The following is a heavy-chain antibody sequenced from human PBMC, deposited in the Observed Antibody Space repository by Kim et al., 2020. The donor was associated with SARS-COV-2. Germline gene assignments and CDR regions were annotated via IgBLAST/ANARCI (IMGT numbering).Heavy chain of an antibody. Sequence: GGSLRLSCTASGFTFGDYAMSWFRQAPGKGLEWVGFIRSKAYGGTTEYAASVKGRFTISRDDSKSIAYLQMNSLKTEDTAVYYCTRDSFGQWLVRHYYYGMDVWGQGTTVTVSS. CDR2: IRSKAYGGTT. D-gene: IGHD6-19*01. V-gene: IGHV3-49*03. CDR1: GFTFGDYA. CDR3: TRDSFGQWLVRHYYYGMDV. J-gene: IGHJ6*02.